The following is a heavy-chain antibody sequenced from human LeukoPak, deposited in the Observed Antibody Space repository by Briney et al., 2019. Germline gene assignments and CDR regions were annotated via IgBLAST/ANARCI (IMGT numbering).Heavy chain of an antibody. CDR3: ARVLRGYSGYGLDY. Sequence: ASVKVSCKASGYTFTDYYMHWVRQAPGQGLEWMGWINPNSGGTNYAQKFQGRVTMTRNTSISTAYMELSSLRSEDTAVYYCARVLRGYSGYGLDYWGQGTLVTVSS. CDR2: INPNSGGT. D-gene: IGHD5-12*01. V-gene: IGHV1-2*02. CDR1: GYTFTDYY. J-gene: IGHJ4*02.